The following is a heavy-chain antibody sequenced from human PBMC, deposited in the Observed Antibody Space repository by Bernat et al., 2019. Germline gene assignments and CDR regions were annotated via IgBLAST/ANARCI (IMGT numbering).Heavy chain of an antibody. CDR1: GFTFSSYW. J-gene: IGHJ4*02. V-gene: IGHV3-74*01. D-gene: IGHD1-1*01. Sequence: EVQLVESGGGLVQPGGSLRLSCAASGFTFSSYWMHWVRQAPGKGLVWVSRINSDGSSTSYADSVKGRFTISRDNAKNTLYLQMDSLRAEDTAVYFCARDEGTIVAVLNSYFDYWGQGTLVTVSS. CDR3: ARDEGTIVAVLNSYFDY. CDR2: INSDGSST.